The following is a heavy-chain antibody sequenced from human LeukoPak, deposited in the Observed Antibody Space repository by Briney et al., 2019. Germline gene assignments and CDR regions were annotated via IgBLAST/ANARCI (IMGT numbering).Heavy chain of an antibody. CDR2: ITSSSRYI. D-gene: IGHD6-19*01. V-gene: IGHV3-21*01. CDR1: GFTFSSYS. Sequence: GGSLRLSCAASGFTFSSYSMNWVRQAPGKGLEWVSSITSSSRYIYYADSVKGRFTISRDNAKNSLYLQMNYLRAEDTAVYYCARARAPAQVRSGFDYWGQGTLVTVSS. J-gene: IGHJ4*02. CDR3: ARARAPAQVRSGFDY.